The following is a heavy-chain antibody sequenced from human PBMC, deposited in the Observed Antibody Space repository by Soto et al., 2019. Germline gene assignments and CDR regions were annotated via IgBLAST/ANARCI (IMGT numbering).Heavy chain of an antibody. V-gene: IGHV1-8*01. CDR2: MNPNTGNT. J-gene: IGHJ4*02. Sequence: QVQLVQSGAEVRTPGASVKVSCKASGYAFTNYDIHWVRQASGQGLEWMGWMNPNTGNTGYIPKLQGRVTMTRNPSISSAYLELSNLRSEDSAVYYCARLTMIRGVTIDFWGQGTLVTVSS. CDR1: GYAFTNYD. D-gene: IGHD3-10*01. CDR3: ARLTMIRGVTIDF.